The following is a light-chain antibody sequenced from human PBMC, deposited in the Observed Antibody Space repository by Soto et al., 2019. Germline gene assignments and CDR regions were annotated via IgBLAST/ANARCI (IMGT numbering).Light chain of an antibody. V-gene: IGLV2-14*03. CDR1: SRDIGRSNY. CDR3: SSFTRSITHV. J-gene: IGLJ1*01. CDR2: DVS. Sequence: QSVLTQPASVSGSPGQSITISCTGTSRDIGRSNYVSWYQHHPGKAPKLMIYDVSNRPSGVSNRFSGSKSGNTASLTISGLQAEYEGDYYCSSFTRSITHVFGTGTEVTVL.